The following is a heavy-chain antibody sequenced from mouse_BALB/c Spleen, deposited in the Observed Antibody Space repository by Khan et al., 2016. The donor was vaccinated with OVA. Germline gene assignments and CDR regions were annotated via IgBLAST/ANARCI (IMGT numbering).Heavy chain of an antibody. Sequence: QVQLQQSGPELVRPGVSVKISCKGSGYTFTDYAVYWVKQSHATSLEWIGLISTFSGNTNYNQYFKGKAAMTVDKSSSTAYMELARLTSEDSAFSCRARAGYDGYIDYWGEGTTVTVSS. CDR3: ARAGYDGYIDY. CDR1: GYTFTDYA. D-gene: IGHD2-3*01. J-gene: IGHJ2*01. CDR2: ISTFSGNT. V-gene: IGHV1S137*01.